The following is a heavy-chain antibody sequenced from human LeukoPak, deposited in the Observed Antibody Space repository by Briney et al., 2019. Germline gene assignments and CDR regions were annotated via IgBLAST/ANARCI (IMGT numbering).Heavy chain of an antibody. V-gene: IGHV3-33*01. Sequence: GGSLRLSCAVSGFTFSNYDMHWVRQAPGKGLEWVAVIWYDGSNKYYADSVKGRFTISRDNSKNTLYLQMNTLRAEDTAVYYCARAIAVAGPYYFDYWGQGTLVTVSS. CDR3: ARAIAVAGPYYFDY. CDR1: GFTFSNYD. D-gene: IGHD6-19*01. J-gene: IGHJ4*02. CDR2: IWYDGSNK.